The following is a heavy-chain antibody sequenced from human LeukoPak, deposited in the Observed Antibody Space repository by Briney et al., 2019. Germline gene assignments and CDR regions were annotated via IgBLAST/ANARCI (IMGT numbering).Heavy chain of an antibody. CDR1: GGSFSGYY. D-gene: IGHD3-22*01. CDR3: ALRSSGYYLTLDY. V-gene: IGHV4-34*01. J-gene: IGHJ4*02. Sequence: SETLSLTCAVYGGSFSGYYWSWIRQPPGKGLEWIGEINHSGSTNYNPSLKSRVTISVDTSKNQFSLKLSSVTAADTAVYYCALRSSGYYLTLDYWGQGTLVSVSS. CDR2: INHSGST.